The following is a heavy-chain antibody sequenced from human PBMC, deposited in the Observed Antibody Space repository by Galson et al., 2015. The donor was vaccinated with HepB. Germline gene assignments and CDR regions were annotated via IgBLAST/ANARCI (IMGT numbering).Heavy chain of an antibody. CDR3: ARGPASSWYNWFDP. Sequence: SLRLSCAASGFTFRSYSMNWVRQAPGKGLEWVSCICSSSSTIYYADSVKGRFTISRDNAKNSLYLQMNSLRAEDTAVYYCARGPASSWYNWFDPWGQGTLVTVSS. CDR2: ICSSSSTI. D-gene: IGHD6-13*01. J-gene: IGHJ5*02. V-gene: IGHV3-48*01. CDR1: GFTFRSYS.